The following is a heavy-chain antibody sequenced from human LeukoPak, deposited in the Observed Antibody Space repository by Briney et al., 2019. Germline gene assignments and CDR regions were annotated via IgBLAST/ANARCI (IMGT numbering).Heavy chain of an antibody. V-gene: IGHV3-7*03. Sequence: GESLRLSCAASGFIFSNYWMSWVRQAPGKGPEWVGDIKTDGSDKYYVGSVKGRFTISRDNAKNSLYLQMNSLRAEDTAVYYCARDSLIQYGSGSYWGFDYWGQGILVTVSS. CDR1: GFIFSNYW. CDR2: IKTDGSDK. J-gene: IGHJ4*02. D-gene: IGHD3-10*01. CDR3: ARDSLIQYGSGSYWGFDY.